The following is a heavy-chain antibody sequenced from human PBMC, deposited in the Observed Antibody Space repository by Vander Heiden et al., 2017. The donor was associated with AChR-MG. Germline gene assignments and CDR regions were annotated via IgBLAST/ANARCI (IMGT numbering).Heavy chain of an antibody. Sequence: QVQLVESGGGVGQPGRPLSPSCAASGFSLNYYGVHWVRQAPGKGLEWVAVISYDGTNIFYADSVKGRFTISRDNSKNMMYLQIKSLTIEDTAVYYCAKETTRGYSFGGGLDYWGQGTLVAVSS. J-gene: IGHJ4*02. D-gene: IGHD5-18*01. V-gene: IGHV3-30*18. CDR3: AKETTRGYSFGGGLDY. CDR2: ISYDGTNI. CDR1: GFSLNYYG.